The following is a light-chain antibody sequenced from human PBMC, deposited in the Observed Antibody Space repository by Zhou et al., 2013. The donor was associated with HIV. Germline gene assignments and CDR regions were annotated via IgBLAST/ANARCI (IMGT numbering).Light chain of an antibody. CDR1: QSVSSSY. Sequence: EIVLTQSPGTLSLSPGERATLSCRASQSVSSSYLAWYQQKPGQAPRLLIYGASSRATGIPDRFSGSGSGTEFTLTISSMQSEDFAIYYCQQYNNWLTFGQGTKLEIK. V-gene: IGKV3-20*01. CDR2: GAS. J-gene: IGKJ2*01. CDR3: QQYNNWLT.